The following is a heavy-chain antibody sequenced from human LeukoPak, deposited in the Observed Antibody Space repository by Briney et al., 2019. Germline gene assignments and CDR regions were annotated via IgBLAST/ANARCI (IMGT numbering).Heavy chain of an antibody. V-gene: IGHV4-4*02. CDR1: GGSISSNNW. CDR3: ARDRTGDSAWYAFDI. Sequence: PSETLSLTCAVSGGSISSNNWWNWVRQPPGKGLEWIGEMSHSGYPNYNPSLKSRVTISVDTSKNQFSLKLSSVTAADTAVYYCARDRTGDSAWYAFDIWGQGTMVTVSS. J-gene: IGHJ3*02. CDR2: MSHSGYP. D-gene: IGHD7-27*01.